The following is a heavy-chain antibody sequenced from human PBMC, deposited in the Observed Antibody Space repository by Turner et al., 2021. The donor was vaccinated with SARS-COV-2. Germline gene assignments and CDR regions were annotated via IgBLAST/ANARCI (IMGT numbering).Heavy chain of an antibody. D-gene: IGHD1-26*01. CDR1: GGSISSSSYY. CDR2: VYYSGTT. J-gene: IGHJ6*02. CDR3: ASEKLRIGTYYYYGMDV. V-gene: IGHV4-39*01. Sequence: QLQLQESGPGLGKPSENLSRTRTVSGGSISSSSYYWGWIRQPPGKGLEWIGRVYYSGTTYYYPSLKSRVTISVDTSNNQFSLKLSSVTAADTAVYYCASEKLRIGTYYYYGMDVWGQGTTVTVSS.